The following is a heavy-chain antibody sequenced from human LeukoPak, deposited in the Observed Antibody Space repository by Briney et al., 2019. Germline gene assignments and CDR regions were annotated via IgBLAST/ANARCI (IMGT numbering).Heavy chain of an antibody. CDR2: ISGSGGST. CDR1: GFTFSSYA. D-gene: IGHD3-22*01. V-gene: IGHV3-23*01. CDR3: AKIVHYYDSSGYYS. J-gene: IGHJ4*02. Sequence: PGGSLRLSCAASGFTFSSYAMSWVRQAPGKGLEWVSAISGSGGSTYYADSVKGRFTISRDNSKNTLYLLMNSLRAEDTAVYYCAKIVHYYDSSGYYSWGQGTLVTVSS.